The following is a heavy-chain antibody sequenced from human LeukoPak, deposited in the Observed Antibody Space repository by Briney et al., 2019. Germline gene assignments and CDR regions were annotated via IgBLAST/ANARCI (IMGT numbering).Heavy chain of an antibody. Sequence: GGSLRLSCAASGFTFSTYAIHWARQAPGKGLEWVAVIWYDGSNKYYTDSVKGRFTVSRDNAKNTLSLQMNGLRAEDTAVYYCAIDSSGCLAHWGQGTLVTVSS. CDR2: IWYDGSNK. CDR1: GFTFSTYA. D-gene: IGHD5-12*01. V-gene: IGHV3-33*08. CDR3: AIDSSGCLAH. J-gene: IGHJ4*02.